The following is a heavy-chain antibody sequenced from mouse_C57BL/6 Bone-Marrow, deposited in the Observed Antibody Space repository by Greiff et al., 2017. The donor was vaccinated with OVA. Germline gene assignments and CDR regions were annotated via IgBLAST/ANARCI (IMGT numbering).Heavy chain of an antibody. CDR2: IKLKSDNSAT. V-gene: IGHV6-3*01. CDR3: TDITAVMGDY. J-gene: IGHJ2*01. Sequence: EVKVVESGGGLVQPGGSMKLSCVASGFTFSNYWMNWVRQSPEKGLEWVAQIKLKSDNSATHYAESVRGRFTISRDDSKNSVYLQMNNLRAEDTGIYYCTDITAVMGDYWGQGTTLTVSS. CDR1: GFTFSNYW. D-gene: IGHD1-1*01.